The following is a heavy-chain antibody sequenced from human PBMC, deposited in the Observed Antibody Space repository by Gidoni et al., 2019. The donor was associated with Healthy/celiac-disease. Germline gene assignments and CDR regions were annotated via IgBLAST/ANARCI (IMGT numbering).Heavy chain of an antibody. D-gene: IGHD3-10*01. V-gene: IGHV3-30-3*01. CDR3: AREHLYYYGSGSPGYYFDY. CDR1: GFTFSSYA. Sequence: QVQRVESGGGVVQPGRSLRLSCAASGFTFSSYALHWVRQAPGKGLEWVAVISYDGSNKYYADSVKGRFTISRDNSKNTLYLQMNSLRAEDTAVYYCAREHLYYYGSGSPGYYFDYWGQGTLVTVSS. CDR2: ISYDGSNK. J-gene: IGHJ4*02.